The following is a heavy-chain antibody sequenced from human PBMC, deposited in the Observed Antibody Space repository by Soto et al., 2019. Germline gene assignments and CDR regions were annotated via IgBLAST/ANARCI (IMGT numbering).Heavy chain of an antibody. V-gene: IGHV4-30-2*01. CDR3: ARDMVRGLHAFDI. CDR1: GGSISSGGYS. CDR2: IYHSGST. Sequence: SETLSLTCAVSGGSISSGGYSWSWIRQPPGKGLEWIGYIYHSGSTYHNPSLKSRVTISVDRSKNQFSLKLSSVTAADTAVYYCARDMVRGLHAFDIWGQGTMVTVSS. J-gene: IGHJ3*02. D-gene: IGHD3-10*01.